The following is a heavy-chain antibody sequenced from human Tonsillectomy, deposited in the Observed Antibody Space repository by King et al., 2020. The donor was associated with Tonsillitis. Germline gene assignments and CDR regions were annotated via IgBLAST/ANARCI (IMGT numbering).Heavy chain of an antibody. CDR3: FAARFSVDY. J-gene: IGHJ4*02. Sequence: VQLVESGGGVVQPGGSLRLSCAASGFTFRNYGMHWVRQAPGKGLEWVAFIRDDGSNKYYADSVKGRFTISRDNSNNTLDLQRNSLRAEDTAVYFAFAARFSVDYWGQGSLVTVSS. D-gene: IGHD2-15*01. V-gene: IGHV3-30*02. CDR2: IRDDGSNK. CDR1: GFTFRNYG.